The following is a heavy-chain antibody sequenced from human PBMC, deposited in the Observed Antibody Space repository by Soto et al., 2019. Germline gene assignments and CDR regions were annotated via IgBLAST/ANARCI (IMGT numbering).Heavy chain of an antibody. D-gene: IGHD3-3*01. CDR3: AKGREGIDFWSGYYPTMDV. Sequence: GESLKISCAASGFTFSSYGMHWVRQAPGKGLEWVAVISYDGSNKYYADSVKGRFTISRDNSKNTLSLQMNSLRAEDTAVYYCAKGREGIDFWSGYYPTMDVWGQGTTVTVSS. V-gene: IGHV3-30*18. CDR2: ISYDGSNK. J-gene: IGHJ6*02. CDR1: GFTFSSYG.